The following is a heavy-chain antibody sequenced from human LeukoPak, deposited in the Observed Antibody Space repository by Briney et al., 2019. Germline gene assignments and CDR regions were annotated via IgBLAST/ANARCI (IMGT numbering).Heavy chain of an antibody. J-gene: IGHJ4*02. V-gene: IGHV3-21*01. CDR3: ARGDWNDRNDD. CDR2: ISSSSSYI. D-gene: IGHD1-1*01. Sequence: GGSLRLSCAASGFTLSSYSINWVRQAPGKGLEWVSSISSSSSYIYYADSVKGRFTISRDNAKNSLYLQMNSLRAEDTAVYYCARGDWNDRNDDWGQGTLVTVSS. CDR1: GFTLSSYS.